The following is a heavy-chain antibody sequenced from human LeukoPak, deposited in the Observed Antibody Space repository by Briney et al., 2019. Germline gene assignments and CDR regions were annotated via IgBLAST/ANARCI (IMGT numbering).Heavy chain of an antibody. CDR1: GFAFRSYG. CDR3: AKGEGGDSGWYGDY. J-gene: IGHJ4*02. V-gene: IGHV3-30*02. D-gene: IGHD6-19*01. Sequence: GGSLRLSCAASGFAFRSYGMHWVRPAPGKGLEWVAVIWYDGSTKFYADSVKGRITISRDNSKNTLFLQMNSLRAEDTAVYYCAKGEGGDSGWYGDYWGQGTLVTVSS. CDR2: IWYDGSTK.